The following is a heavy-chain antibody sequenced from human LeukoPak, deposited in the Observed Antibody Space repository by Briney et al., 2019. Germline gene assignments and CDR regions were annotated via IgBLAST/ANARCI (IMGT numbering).Heavy chain of an antibody. Sequence: GGSLRLSCAASGFTFDDYAMHWVRQAPGKCLEWVSGISWNSGSIGYADSVKGRFTISRDNAKNSLYLQMNSLRAEDMALYYCAKASIAVAGPSYFDYWGQGTLVTVSS. CDR1: GFTFDDYA. CDR2: ISWNSGSI. D-gene: IGHD6-19*01. V-gene: IGHV3-9*03. CDR3: AKASIAVAGPSYFDY. J-gene: IGHJ4*02.